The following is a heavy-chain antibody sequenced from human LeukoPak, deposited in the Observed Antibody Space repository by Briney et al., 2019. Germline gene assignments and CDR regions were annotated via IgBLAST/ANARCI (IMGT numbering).Heavy chain of an antibody. CDR3: ARDEGFGELSR. J-gene: IGHJ4*02. D-gene: IGHD3-10*01. CDR1: GFTFSGYD. CDR2: IGTAGDT. Sequence: PGGSLRLSCAASGFTFSGYDMHWVRQATGKGVEWVSAIGTAGDTYYPGSVKGRFTISRENAKNSLYLQMNSLRAGDTAVYYCARDEGFGELSRWGQGTLVTVSS. V-gene: IGHV3-13*01.